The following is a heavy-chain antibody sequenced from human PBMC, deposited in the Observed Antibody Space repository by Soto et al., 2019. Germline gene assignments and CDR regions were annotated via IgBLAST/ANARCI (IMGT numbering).Heavy chain of an antibody. CDR3: ARAVAVPADFDY. Sequence: QVQLVQSGAEEKKPGASVKVSCKASGYTFTGYAMHWVRQAPGQRLEWMGWINAGNGNTTYSQKFQGRVTITRDTSASTAYMELSSLRSEDTDVYYCARAVAVPADFDYWGQGTLVTVSS. D-gene: IGHD6-19*01. V-gene: IGHV1-3*05. J-gene: IGHJ4*02. CDR1: GYTFTGYA. CDR2: INAGNGNT.